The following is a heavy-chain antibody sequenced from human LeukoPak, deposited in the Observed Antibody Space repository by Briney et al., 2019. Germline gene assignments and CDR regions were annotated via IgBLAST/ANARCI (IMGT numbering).Heavy chain of an antibody. CDR2: VNGDGTST. CDR1: GFTFSTYW. CDR3: ARDLSPAHF. Sequence: GGSLRLSCIASGFTFSTYWMHWVRQAPGKGLVWVSRVNGDGTSTVYADSVKGRFTISRDNAKNTLYLQMNSLRAEDTAVYYCARDLSPAHFWGQGTLVTVSS. D-gene: IGHD2/OR15-2a*01. V-gene: IGHV3-74*01. J-gene: IGHJ4*02.